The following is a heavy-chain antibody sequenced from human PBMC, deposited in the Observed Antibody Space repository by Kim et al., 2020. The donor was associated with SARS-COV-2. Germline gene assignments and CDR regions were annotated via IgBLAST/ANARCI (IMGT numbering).Heavy chain of an antibody. CDR3: AKDYYGSGKILGMDV. Sequence: ESVEGRFTLSRDNSKNTLDLQMNSLRAEDTAVYYCAKDYYGSGKILGMDVWGQGTTVTVSS. D-gene: IGHD3-10*01. J-gene: IGHJ6*01. V-gene: IGHV3-30*02.